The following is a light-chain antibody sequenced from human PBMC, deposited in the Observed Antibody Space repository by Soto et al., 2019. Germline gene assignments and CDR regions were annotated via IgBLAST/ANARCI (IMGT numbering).Light chain of an antibody. CDR2: GAS. J-gene: IGKJ5*01. CDR3: KQYKEWPPFT. V-gene: IGKV3-15*01. CDR1: QSVTTRY. Sequence: EIVLTQSPGTLSLSPGERATLSCRASQSVTTRYLAWYQAKPGQAPRPLILGASTRATGVPARFSGSGSGTEFTLSISSLQSEDFAVYYCKQYKEWPPFTFGQGTRLEI.